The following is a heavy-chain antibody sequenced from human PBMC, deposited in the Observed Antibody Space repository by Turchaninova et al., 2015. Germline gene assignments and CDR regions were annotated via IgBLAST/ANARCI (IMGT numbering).Heavy chain of an antibody. CDR2: LYPGYAYT. CDR1: GYRFPSYW. J-gene: IGHJ4*02. CDR3: ARRQYGGNSVYYFDY. D-gene: IGHD4-23*01. Sequence: EVPLVQSGAEVKKPGESLKISCRGYGYRFPSYWIGWVRQMPGKGLEWMGILYPGYAYTRYSPSFQGQVTSSADKSISTAYLQWSSLKASDTAMYYCARRQYGGNSVYYFDYWSQGTLVTVSS. V-gene: IGHV5-51*01.